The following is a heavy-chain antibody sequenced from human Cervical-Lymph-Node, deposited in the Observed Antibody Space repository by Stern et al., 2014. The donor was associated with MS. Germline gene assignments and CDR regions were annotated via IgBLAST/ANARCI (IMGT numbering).Heavy chain of an antibody. CDR2: TSYDGGNR. CDR1: RFTFRSYG. V-gene: IGHV3-30*18. Sequence: VQLLESGGGVVQPGTSLRLSCTGSRFTFRSYGIHWVRQAPGKGPEWVSVTSYDGGNRQYADSVKGRFTISRDNSKNTVYLHLNRLRPEDTGVYHCAKDRRGGYNYLYGMDVWGQGTTVTVS. D-gene: IGHD5-18*01. J-gene: IGHJ6*02. CDR3: AKDRRGGYNYLYGMDV.